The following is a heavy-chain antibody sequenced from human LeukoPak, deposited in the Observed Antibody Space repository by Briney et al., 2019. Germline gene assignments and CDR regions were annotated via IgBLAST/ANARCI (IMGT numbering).Heavy chain of an antibody. V-gene: IGHV3-11*06. CDR1: GFTFSDYY. CDR3: ARGIARGSSSSGSNY. Sequence: GGSLRLSCAASGFTFSDYYMSWIRQAPGKGLEWVSYISTSSSYTNYADSVKGRFTISRDNAKNSLYLQMSSLRAEDTAVYYCARGIARGSSSSGSNYWGQGTLVTVSS. D-gene: IGHD3-10*01. CDR2: ISTSSSYT. J-gene: IGHJ4*02.